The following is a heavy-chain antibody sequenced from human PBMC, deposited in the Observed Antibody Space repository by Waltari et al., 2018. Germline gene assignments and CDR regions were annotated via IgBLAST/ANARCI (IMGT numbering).Heavy chain of an antibody. Sequence: QLQLQESGPGLVEPSETLSLTCSVSGGSIRGNSYYLGWILQPPGKGLELIGSVHSGGTTYYHPSLNSRISISLDTTEHRFSLKLTSVTAADTAVYYCARRSSGAYPDYYYGLDVWGQGATV. CDR1: GGSIRGNSYY. CDR3: ARRSSGAYPDYYYGLDV. J-gene: IGHJ6*02. D-gene: IGHD3-22*01. V-gene: IGHV4-39*02. CDR2: VHSGGTT.